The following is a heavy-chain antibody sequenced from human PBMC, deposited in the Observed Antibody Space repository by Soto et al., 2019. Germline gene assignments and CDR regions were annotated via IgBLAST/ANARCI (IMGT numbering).Heavy chain of an antibody. CDR3: ARRDGASFDY. D-gene: IGHD4-17*01. J-gene: IGHJ4*02. V-gene: IGHV4-59*01. CDR1: GSPIISYY. Sequence: SETLSLTCNVSGSPIISYYWSWFRQPPGQGLEWIGYIYYSGSTNYNPSLKSRVTKSVDTSKNQFSLKLSSVTAADTAVYYCARRDGASFDYWGQGTLVTVS. CDR2: IYYSGST.